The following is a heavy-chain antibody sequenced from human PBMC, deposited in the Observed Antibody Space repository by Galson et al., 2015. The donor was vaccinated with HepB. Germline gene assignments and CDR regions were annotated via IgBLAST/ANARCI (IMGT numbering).Heavy chain of an antibody. J-gene: IGHJ6*02. Sequence: SLRLSCAASGFTFSSYWMSWVRQAPGKGLEWVANIKQDGSEKYYVDSVKGRFTISRDNAKNSLYLQMNSLRAEDTAVYYCARVLGSGSYWTYYYYGMDVWGQGTTVTVSS. D-gene: IGHD3-10*01. V-gene: IGHV3-7*01. CDR2: IKQDGSEK. CDR1: GFTFSSYW. CDR3: ARVLGSGSYWTYYYYGMDV.